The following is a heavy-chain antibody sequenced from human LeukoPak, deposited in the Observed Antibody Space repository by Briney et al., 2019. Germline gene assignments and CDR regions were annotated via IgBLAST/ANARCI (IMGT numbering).Heavy chain of an antibody. Sequence: SEALSLTCTVSGASIINSYWNCVRQPPAKELEGIGDNYTSGNTNYNHSLTSRLTIILVESNNQFSPKMTTVIAADTAAYYCAHSYVDKIGPFDNWGQGALVAVPS. CDR3: AHSYVDKIGPFDN. V-gene: IGHV4-4*09. CDR2: NYTSGNT. J-gene: IGHJ4*02. CDR1: GASIINSY. D-gene: IGHD4-23*01.